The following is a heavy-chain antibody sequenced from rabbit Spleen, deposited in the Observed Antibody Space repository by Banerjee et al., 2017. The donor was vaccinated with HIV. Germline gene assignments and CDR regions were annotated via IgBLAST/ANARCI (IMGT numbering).Heavy chain of an antibody. CDR2: INLITGKS. J-gene: IGHJ6*01. Sequence: EQLEESGGGLVKPEGSLTLTCKASGVSLNDKDVMCWVRQAPGKELEWIACINLITGKSVYASWAKGRFTMSRISSTTVTLQMTSLTVADTATYFCARDNDDAGYDFGLWGPGTLVTVS. D-gene: IGHD3-1*01. CDR3: ARDNDDAGYDFGL. V-gene: IGHV1S45*01. CDR1: GVSLNDKDV.